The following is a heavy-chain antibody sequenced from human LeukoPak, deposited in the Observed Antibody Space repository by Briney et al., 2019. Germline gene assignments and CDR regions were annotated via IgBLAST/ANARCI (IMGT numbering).Heavy chain of an antibody. CDR3: ATLYDDHGAY. CDR2: ISGSGAT. J-gene: IGHJ4*02. D-gene: IGHD4-17*01. Sequence: PGGSLRLSCAASGLTFTNNAMSWVRQAPGKGLEWVTAISGSGATYYADSVKGRFAISRDNSKNTLYLQMNSLRAEDTALYYCATLYDDHGAYWGQGTLVTVSS. V-gene: IGHV3-23*01. CDR1: GLTFTNNA.